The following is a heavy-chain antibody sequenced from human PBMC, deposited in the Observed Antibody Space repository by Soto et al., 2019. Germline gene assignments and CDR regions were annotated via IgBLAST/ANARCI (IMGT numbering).Heavy chain of an antibody. Sequence: SVKVSCKASGGTFSSYAISWVRQAPGQGLEWMGGIIPIFGTANYAQKFQGRVTITADESTSTAYMELSSLRSEDTAVYYCARVGGDILTGYSIRYYYYYGMDVWGQGITVTVSS. D-gene: IGHD3-9*01. CDR3: ARVGGDILTGYSIRYYYYYGMDV. V-gene: IGHV1-69*13. J-gene: IGHJ6*02. CDR1: GGTFSSYA. CDR2: IIPIFGTA.